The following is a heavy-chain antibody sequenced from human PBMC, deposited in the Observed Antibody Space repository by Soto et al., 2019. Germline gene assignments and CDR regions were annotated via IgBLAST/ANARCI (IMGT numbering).Heavy chain of an antibody. V-gene: IGHV4-31*03. J-gene: IGHJ4*02. CDR1: GGSITRGGYY. D-gene: IGHD5-12*01. Sequence: QVQLQESGPGLVKPSQTLSLTCTVSGGSITRGGYYWTWIRQHPGKGLEWIGYIYYSGSTYYNPSLTRRLTISVDTSKNQFSLNLTSVTAADTAVYYCARVHSGGYAYFDYWGQGTLVTVSS. CDR2: IYYSGST. CDR3: ARVHSGGYAYFDY.